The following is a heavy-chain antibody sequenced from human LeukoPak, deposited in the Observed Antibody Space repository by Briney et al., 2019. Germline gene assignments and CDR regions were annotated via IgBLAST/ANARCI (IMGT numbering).Heavy chain of an antibody. V-gene: IGHV1-18*01. CDR3: ARARGGGSNPNLNDY. CDR2: ISAYNGST. CDR1: GYTFTSYG. Sequence: ASVKVSCKASGYTFTSYGISWARQAPGQGLEWMGWISAYNGSTNYAQKLQGRVTMTTDTSTSTAYMELRSLRSDDTAVYYCARARGGGSNPNLNDYWGQGTLVTVSS. D-gene: IGHD2-15*01. J-gene: IGHJ4*02.